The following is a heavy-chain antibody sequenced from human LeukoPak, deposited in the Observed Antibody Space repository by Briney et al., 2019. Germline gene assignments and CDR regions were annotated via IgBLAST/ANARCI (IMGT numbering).Heavy chain of an antibody. CDR2: ISGSGGST. Sequence: GGSLRLSCAASGFTFSSYAMSWVRQAPGKGLEWVSAISGSGGSTYYADSVKGRFTISRDNSKNTLYLQMNSLRAEDTAVYHCAKDGKYYDFWSGYYPHNWFDPWGQGTLVTVSS. V-gene: IGHV3-23*01. J-gene: IGHJ5*02. D-gene: IGHD3-3*01. CDR1: GFTFSSYA. CDR3: AKDGKYYDFWSGYYPHNWFDP.